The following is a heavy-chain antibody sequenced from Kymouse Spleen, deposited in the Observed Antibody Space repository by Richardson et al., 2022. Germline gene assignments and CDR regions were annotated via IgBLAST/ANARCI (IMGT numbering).Heavy chain of an antibody. V-gene: IGHV4-34*01. J-gene: IGHJ4*02. D-gene: IGHD3-10*01. Sequence: QVQLQQWGAGLLKPSETLSLTCAVYGGSFSGYYWSWIRQPPGKGLEWIGEINHSGSTNYNPSLKSRVTISVDTSKNQFSLKLSSVTAADTAVYYCARDRYYGSGSYPLFDYWGQGTLVTVSS. CDR3: ARDRYYGSGSYPLFDY. CDR1: GGSFSGYY. CDR2: INHSGST.